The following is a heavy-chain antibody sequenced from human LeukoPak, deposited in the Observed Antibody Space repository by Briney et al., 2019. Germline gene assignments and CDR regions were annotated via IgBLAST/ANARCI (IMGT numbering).Heavy chain of an antibody. CDR2: IYYSGST. D-gene: IGHD2-21*01. V-gene: IGHV4-59*01. J-gene: IGHJ4*02. CDR3: ARGGGDRLGAFDY. CDR1: GGSISSYY. Sequence: SETLSLTCTVSGGSISSYYWSWIRQPPGKGLEWIGYIYYSGSTNYNPSLKSRVTISVDTSKNQFSLKLSSVTAADTAVYYCARGGGDRLGAFDYWGQGTLVTVSS.